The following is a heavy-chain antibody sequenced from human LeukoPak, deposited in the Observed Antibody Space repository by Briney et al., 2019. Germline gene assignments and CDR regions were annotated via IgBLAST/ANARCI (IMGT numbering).Heavy chain of an antibody. V-gene: IGHV1-69*04. CDR3: ARAYSSGWYLP. Sequence: ASVKVSCKASGGTFSSYAISWVRQAPGQGLEWMGRIIPILGIANYAQKFQGRVTITADKSTSTAYMELSSLRSEDTAVYYCARAYSSGWYLPWGQGTLVTVSS. J-gene: IGHJ4*02. CDR1: GGTFSSYA. D-gene: IGHD6-19*01. CDR2: IIPILGIA.